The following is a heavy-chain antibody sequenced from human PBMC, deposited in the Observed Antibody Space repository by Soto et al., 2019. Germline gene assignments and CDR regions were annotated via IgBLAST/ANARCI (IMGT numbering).Heavy chain of an antibody. V-gene: IGHV3-30*04. CDR2: ISNDGSNK. CDR3: ARNTNNWNYISIGY. CDR1: GFIFTNYA. Sequence: QVQLVESGGGVVQPGRSLRLSCAASGFIFTNYAMHWVRQAPGKGLEWVAVISNDGSNKYYADSVRGRFTISRGSSRDTLYLQMNSLRAEDTAVYYCARNTNNWNYISIGYWGQGTLVTVSS. D-gene: IGHD1-7*01. J-gene: IGHJ4*02.